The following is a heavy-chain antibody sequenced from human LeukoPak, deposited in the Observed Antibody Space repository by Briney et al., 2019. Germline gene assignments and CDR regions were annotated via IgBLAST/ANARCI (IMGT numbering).Heavy chain of an antibody. CDR3: ARGRNVVVPAAILLELRTGDLDGMDV. CDR2: IIPIFGIA. CDR1: GCTFSSYA. D-gene: IGHD2-2*02. Sequence: SSVTVSCQGSGCTFSSYAISWVRQAPAQGLEWMGRIIPIFGIANYVQKFQGRVTITADKSTSTAYMELGSLRSEDTAVYYCARGRNVVVPAAILLELRTGDLDGMDVWGQGTTVTVSS. V-gene: IGHV1-69*04. J-gene: IGHJ6*02.